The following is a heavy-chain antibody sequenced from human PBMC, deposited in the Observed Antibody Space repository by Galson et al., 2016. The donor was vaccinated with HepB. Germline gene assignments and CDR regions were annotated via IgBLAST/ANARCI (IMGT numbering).Heavy chain of an antibody. J-gene: IGHJ5*01. CDR3: AKYGTVFWMYYDSSGWFDS. V-gene: IGHV3-48*01. D-gene: IGHD3-22*01. CDR1: GFSFNIFS. Sequence: SLRLSCAASGFSFNIFSVSWVRQAPGKGLEWISYSDTTSTTTYYAESVRGRFTISRDNAKRLAHLQLNSLRAEDTAVYFCAKYGTVFWMYYDSSGWFDSWGQGTLVTVSS. CDR2: SDTTSTTT.